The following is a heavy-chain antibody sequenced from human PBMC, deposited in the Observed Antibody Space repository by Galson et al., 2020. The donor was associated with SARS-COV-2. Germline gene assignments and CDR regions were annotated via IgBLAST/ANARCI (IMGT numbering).Heavy chain of an antibody. CDR2: ISYDGSNK. J-gene: IGHJ6*03. CDR1: GFTFSSYA. D-gene: IGHD3-3*01. CDR3: ARDAVYYDFWGGYALGRTIYYYYYIDV. V-gene: IGHV3-30*01. Sequence: GGSLRLSCAASGFTFSSYAMHWVRQAPGKGLEWVAVISYDGSNKYYADSVKGRFTISRDNSKHTLYLQMNSLRAEDTAVYYCARDAVYYDFWGGYALGRTIYYYYYIDVWGKGTTCTFSS.